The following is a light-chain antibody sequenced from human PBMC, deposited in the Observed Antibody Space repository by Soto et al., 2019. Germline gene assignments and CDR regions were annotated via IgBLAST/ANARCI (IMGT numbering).Light chain of an antibody. V-gene: IGKV3-20*01. Sequence: EIVLTQSPGTLSLSPGERATLSCRASQSVSSSYLAWYQQKPGQAPRLLIYGASSRATGIPDRVSGSGSGTDFPLTISRLEPEDFAVYYCQQYGSSPFTFGPGTKVDIK. CDR3: QQYGSSPFT. CDR2: GAS. CDR1: QSVSSSY. J-gene: IGKJ3*01.